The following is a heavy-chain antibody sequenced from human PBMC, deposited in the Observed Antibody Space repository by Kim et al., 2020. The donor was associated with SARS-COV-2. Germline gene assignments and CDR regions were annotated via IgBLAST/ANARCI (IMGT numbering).Heavy chain of an antibody. CDR1: GFTFSSYG. D-gene: IGHD3-3*01. Sequence: GGSLRLSCAASGFTFSSYGMHWVRQAPGKGLEWVAVIWYDGSNKYYADSVKGRFTISRDNSKNTLYLQMNSLRAEDTAVYYCARERGTAGFRFLEGYIDCWGQGALVTVSS. V-gene: IGHV3-33*01. CDR2: IWYDGSNK. CDR3: ARERGTAGFRFLEGYIDC. J-gene: IGHJ4*02.